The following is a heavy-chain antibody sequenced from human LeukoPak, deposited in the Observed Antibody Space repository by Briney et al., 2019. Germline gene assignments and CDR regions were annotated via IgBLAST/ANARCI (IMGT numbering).Heavy chain of an antibody. V-gene: IGHV1-2*06. Sequence: ASVKVSCKASGYTFTGYYMHWVRQAPGQGLEWMGRINPNSGGTNYAQKFQGRVTMTRDTSISTAYMELSRLRSDDTAVYYCARVRRYYDSSGYYYFDYGGQGTLVTVSS. D-gene: IGHD3-22*01. CDR3: ARVRRYYDSSGYYYFDY. CDR2: INPNSGGT. CDR1: GYTFTGYY. J-gene: IGHJ4*02.